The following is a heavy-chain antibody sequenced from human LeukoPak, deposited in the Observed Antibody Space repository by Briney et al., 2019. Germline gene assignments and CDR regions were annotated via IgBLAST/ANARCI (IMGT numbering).Heavy chain of an antibody. CDR1: GFTFSTYS. Sequence: GGSLRLSCAASGFTFSTYSMKWGRQAPGKGLEWVSSLSSSSTYIYYADSVKGRFTISRDNAKNSLYLQMNSLRAEDTAVYFCARSIEYWGQGTLVIVPS. CDR2: LSSSSTYI. J-gene: IGHJ4*02. V-gene: IGHV3-21*01. CDR3: ARSIEY.